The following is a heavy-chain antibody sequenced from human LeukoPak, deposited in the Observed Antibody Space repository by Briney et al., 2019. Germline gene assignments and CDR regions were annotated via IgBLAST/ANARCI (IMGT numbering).Heavy chain of an antibody. CDR1: GDSLSPYF. D-gene: IGHD2-21*02. Sequence: SETLSLTCTVSGDSLSPYFWSSIRQPAGKGLEWIGRIYSGGSTTYNPSLKSRVTMSVDTSKNQFSLNRTSVTAADTAVYFCARDVLVTGFDYWGQGALVTVSS. J-gene: IGHJ4*02. V-gene: IGHV4-4*07. CDR3: ARDVLVTGFDY. CDR2: IYSGGST.